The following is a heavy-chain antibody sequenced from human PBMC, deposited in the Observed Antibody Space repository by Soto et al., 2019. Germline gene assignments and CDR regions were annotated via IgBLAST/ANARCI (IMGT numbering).Heavy chain of an antibody. V-gene: IGHV1-46*03. J-gene: IGHJ5*02. D-gene: IGHD3-16*02. CDR1: GYTFTSYY. Sequence: ASVKASCKSSGYTFTSYYMHWVRQAPGQGLEWMGIINPSGGSTSYAQKFQGRVTMTRDTSTSTVYMELSSLRSEDTAVYYCARGTAYDYIWGSYRYTGKGDWFDPWGQGTLVTVSS. CDR3: ARGTAYDYIWGSYRYTGKGDWFDP. CDR2: INPSGGST.